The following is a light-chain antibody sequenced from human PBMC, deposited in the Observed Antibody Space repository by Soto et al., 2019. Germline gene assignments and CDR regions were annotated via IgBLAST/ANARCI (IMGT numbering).Light chain of an antibody. Sequence: EIVLTQSPGTLSLSPGERATLSCRASQTVSSSNLAWYQQIPGQAPKVLMYGASNRATGVPDRFSGSGSGTDFILTISRLEPEDFAVYYCQQYGSSPRTFGQGTKVEIK. V-gene: IGKV3-20*01. CDR1: QTVSSSN. CDR2: GAS. CDR3: QQYGSSPRT. J-gene: IGKJ1*01.